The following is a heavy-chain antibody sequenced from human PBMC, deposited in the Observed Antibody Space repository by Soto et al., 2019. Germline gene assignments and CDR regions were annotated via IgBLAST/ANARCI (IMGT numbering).Heavy chain of an antibody. CDR3: ARQGSTAAAGLHYYYYYMDV. Sequence: PSETLSLTCTVSGGSISSSSYYWGWIRQPPGKGLEWIGSIYYSGSTYYNPSLKSRVTISVDTSKNQFSLKLSSVTAADTAVYYCARQGSTAAAGLHYYYYYMDVWGKGTTVTVSS. CDR1: GGSISSSSYY. D-gene: IGHD6-13*01. J-gene: IGHJ6*03. V-gene: IGHV4-39*01. CDR2: IYYSGST.